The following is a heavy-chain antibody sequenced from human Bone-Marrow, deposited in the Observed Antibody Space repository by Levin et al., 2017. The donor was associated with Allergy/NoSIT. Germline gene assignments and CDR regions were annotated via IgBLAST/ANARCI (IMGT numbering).Heavy chain of an antibody. CDR3: AKLGGISSFYYYYGMDV. V-gene: IGHV3-9*01. Sequence: LSLTCAASGFSFEDYAMHWVRQAPGRGLEWVSGISWNSDNIDYADSVKGRFTISRDNAKNSLHLQMNSLRVEDTAFYYSAKLGGISSFYYYYGMDVWGQGTTVTVSS. CDR2: ISWNSDNI. CDR1: GFSFEDYA. D-gene: IGHD6-6*01. J-gene: IGHJ6*02.